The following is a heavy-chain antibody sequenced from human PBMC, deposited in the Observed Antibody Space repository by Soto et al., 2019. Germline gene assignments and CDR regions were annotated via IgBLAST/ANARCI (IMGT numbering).Heavy chain of an antibody. CDR3: ARDSSGYYRVFDY. V-gene: IGHV4-59*01. J-gene: IGHJ4*02. D-gene: IGHD3-22*01. Sequence: PSETLSLTCTVSGVSISTYYWSWIRHPPGKGLEWIGFIYYSGSTHYNPSLKSRVTISLDTSKNQFSLMLSSVTAADTAVYYCARDSSGYYRVFDYWGQGTLVTVSS. CDR2: IYYSGST. CDR1: GVSISTYY.